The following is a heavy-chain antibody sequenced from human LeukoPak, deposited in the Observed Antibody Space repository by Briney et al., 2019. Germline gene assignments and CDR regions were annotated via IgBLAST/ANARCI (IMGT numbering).Heavy chain of an antibody. CDR3: ARAWVGAAYFDY. CDR1: GFTFSSYA. V-gene: IGHV3-23*01. CDR2: ISGSGGST. J-gene: IGHJ4*02. Sequence: GGSLRLSCAASGFTFSSYAVSWVRQAPGKGLEWVSAISGSGGSTYYADSVKGRFTISRDNAKNSLYLQMNSLRAEDTAVYYCARAWVGAAYFDYWGQGTLVTVSS. D-gene: IGHD2-15*01.